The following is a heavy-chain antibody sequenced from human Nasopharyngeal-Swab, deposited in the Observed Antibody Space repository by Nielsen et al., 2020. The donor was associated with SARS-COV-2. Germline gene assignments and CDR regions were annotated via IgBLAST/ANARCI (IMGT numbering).Heavy chain of an antibody. D-gene: IGHD6-19*01. CDR3: ARDKERAGYSSGWYGL. J-gene: IGHJ4*02. CDR2: IWYDGSNK. CDR1: GFTFSSYG. V-gene: IGHV3-33*01. Sequence: GGSLRLSFAASGFTFSSYGMHGVRQAPGKWLGWVAVIWYDGSNKYYADSVKGRFTISRDNSKNTLYLQMNSLRAEDTAVYYCARDKERAGYSSGWYGLGGQGTLVTVSS.